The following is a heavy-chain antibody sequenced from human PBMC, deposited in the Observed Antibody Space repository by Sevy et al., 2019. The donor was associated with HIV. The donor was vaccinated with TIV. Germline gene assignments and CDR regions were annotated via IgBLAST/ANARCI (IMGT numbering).Heavy chain of an antibody. CDR2: IWYDGSNK. CDR3: AKDVTLPYAFDI. J-gene: IGHJ3*02. CDR1: GFTFSSYG. V-gene: IGHV3-33*06. Sequence: GGSLGLSCAASGFTFSSYGMHWVRQAPGKGLEWVAVIWYDGSNKYYADSVKGRFTISRDNSKNTLYLQMNSLRAEDTAVYYCAKDVTLPYAFDIWGQGTMVTVSS.